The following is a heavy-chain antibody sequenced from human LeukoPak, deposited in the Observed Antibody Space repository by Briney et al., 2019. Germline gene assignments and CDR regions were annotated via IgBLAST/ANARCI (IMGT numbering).Heavy chain of an antibody. CDR3: ATRGGGYTSMATGY. D-gene: IGHD5-18*01. J-gene: IGHJ4*02. CDR2: ISGSGGST. V-gene: IGHV3-23*01. Sequence: PGGSLRLSCAASGFTFSSNAMGWVRQAPRKGLEWVSAISGSGGSTYYADSVKGRFTISRDNSKNTLYLQMNSLRAEDTAVYYCATRGGGYTSMATGYWGQGTLVTVSS. CDR1: GFTFSSNA.